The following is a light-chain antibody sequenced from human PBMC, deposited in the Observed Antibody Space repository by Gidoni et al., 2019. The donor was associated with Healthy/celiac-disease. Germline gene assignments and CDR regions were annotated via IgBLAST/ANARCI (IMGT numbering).Light chain of an antibody. CDR3: QQYGSSPPIT. Sequence: EIVLTQSPGTLSLSPGERATLSCRASQSVSSSYLAWYQQKPGQAPRLLSYGASSRATGIPDRFSGSGSGTEFTRTIRRLEPEDFAVYYCQQYGSSPPITFXHXTRLEIK. CDR2: GAS. V-gene: IGKV3-20*01. J-gene: IGKJ5*01. CDR1: QSVSSSY.